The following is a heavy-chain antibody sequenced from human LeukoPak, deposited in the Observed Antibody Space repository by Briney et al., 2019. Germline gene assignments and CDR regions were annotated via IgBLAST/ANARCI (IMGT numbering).Heavy chain of an antibody. CDR3: ARGPKYDFWSGYYLGGDAFDI. CDR2: INHSGST. CDR1: GGSFSGYY. Sequence: SETLSLTCAVYGGSFSGYYWSWILQPPGKGLEWIGEINHSGSTNYNPSLKSRVTISVDTSKNQFSLKLSSVTAADTAVYYCARGPKYDFWSGYYLGGDAFDIWGRGTMVTVSS. V-gene: IGHV4-34*01. J-gene: IGHJ3*02. D-gene: IGHD3-3*01.